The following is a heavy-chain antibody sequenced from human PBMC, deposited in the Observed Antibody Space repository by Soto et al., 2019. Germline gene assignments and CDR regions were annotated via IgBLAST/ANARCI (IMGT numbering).Heavy chain of an antibody. J-gene: IGHJ4*02. D-gene: IGHD1-26*01. CDR3: ARCGILSTNSKLFEY. Sequence: GESLKISCKVSGYIFTDYWVGWVRQMPGKGLESMGIIYPSDSDTRYSPSFQSQVTISVDRSIRTAYLRWSSLKASDAAMYFCARCGILSTNSKLFEYWGEGAQVTVSS. V-gene: IGHV5-51*01. CDR2: IYPSDSDT. CDR1: GYIFTDYW.